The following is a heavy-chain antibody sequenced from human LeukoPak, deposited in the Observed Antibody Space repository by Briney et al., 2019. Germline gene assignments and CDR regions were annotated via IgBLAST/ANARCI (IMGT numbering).Heavy chain of an antibody. V-gene: IGHV4-34*01. D-gene: IGHD4-17*01. J-gene: IGHJ3*02. Sequence: GSLRLSCAASGFTFSSYSMSWIRQPPGKGLEWIGEINHSGSTNYNPSLKSRVTISVDTSKNQFSLKLSSVTAADTAVYYCARPPIYGDYEPTLDIWGQGTMVTVSS. CDR2: INHSGST. CDR3: ARPPIYGDYEPTLDI. CDR1: GFTFSSYS.